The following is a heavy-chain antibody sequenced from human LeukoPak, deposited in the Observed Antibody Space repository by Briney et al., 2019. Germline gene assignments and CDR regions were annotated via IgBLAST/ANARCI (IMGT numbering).Heavy chain of an antibody. D-gene: IGHD3-10*01. J-gene: IGHJ6*03. CDR2: IRYDGSNK. Sequence: GGSLRLSCAASGLSSSSYTMNWVRQAPGRGLEWVAFIRYDGSNKYYADSVKGRFTISRDNSKNTLYLQMNSLRAEDTAVYYCAREGGGYYYYYMDVWGKGTTVTVSS. CDR3: AREGGGYYYYYMDV. CDR1: GLSSSSYT. V-gene: IGHV3-30*02.